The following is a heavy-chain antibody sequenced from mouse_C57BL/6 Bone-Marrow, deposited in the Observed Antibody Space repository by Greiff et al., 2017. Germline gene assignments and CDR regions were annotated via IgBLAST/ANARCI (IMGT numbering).Heavy chain of an antibody. D-gene: IGHD1-1*01. CDR3: ARGVSSSWFAY. CDR2: IYPSDSET. V-gene: IGHV1-61*01. J-gene: IGHJ3*01. Sequence: QQSGAELVRPGSSVKLSCKASGYTFTSYWMDWVKQRPGQGLEWIGNIYPSDSETHYNQKFKDKATLTVDKSSSTAYMQLSSLTSEDSAVYYCARGVSSSWFAYWGQGTLVTVSA. CDR1: GYTFTSYW.